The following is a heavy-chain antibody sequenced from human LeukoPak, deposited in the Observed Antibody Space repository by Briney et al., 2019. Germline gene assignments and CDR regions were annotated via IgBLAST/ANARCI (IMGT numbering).Heavy chain of an antibody. D-gene: IGHD3-10*01. V-gene: IGHV4-59*08. CDR1: GGSIRGYY. J-gene: IGHJ4*02. CDR2: IYNSVTT. CDR3: ARHGPADSRSYPLDY. Sequence: SETLSLTCTVSGGSIRGYYWSWLRQPPGKRLEWLAYIYNSVTTNYNPSLKSRLTISVDTSENQISLKLSSVTAADTAVYYCARHGPADSRSYPLDYWGQGTLVTVSS.